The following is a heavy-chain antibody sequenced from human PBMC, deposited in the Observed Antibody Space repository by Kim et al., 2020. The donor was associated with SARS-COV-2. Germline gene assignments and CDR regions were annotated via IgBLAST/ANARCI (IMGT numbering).Heavy chain of an antibody. D-gene: IGHD3-9*01. J-gene: IGHJ4*02. CDR2: ISSSSSYI. V-gene: IGHV3-21*01. CDR3: ARGLGITVREMGFDRL. Sequence: GGSLRLSCAASGFTFSSYSMNWVRQAPGKGLEWVSSISSSSSYIYYADSVKGRFTISRDNAKNSLYLQMNSLRAEDTAVYYCARGLGITVREMGFDRLGGQGTLVTVSS. CDR1: GFTFSSYS.